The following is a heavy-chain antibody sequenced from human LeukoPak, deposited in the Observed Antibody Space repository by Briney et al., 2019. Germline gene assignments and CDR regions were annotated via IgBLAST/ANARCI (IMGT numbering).Heavy chain of an antibody. J-gene: IGHJ3*01. V-gene: IGHV5-51*01. CDR3: ARTQKGYYDSSGYSGP. CDR1: GYTFTSYG. D-gene: IGHD3-22*01. CDR2: IYPGDSDT. Sequence: KVSCKASGYTFTSYGISWVRQAPGQGLEWMGIIYPGDSDTRYSPSFQGQVTISADKSISTAYLQWSSLKASDTAMYYCARTQKGYYDSSGYSGPWGQGTMVTVSS.